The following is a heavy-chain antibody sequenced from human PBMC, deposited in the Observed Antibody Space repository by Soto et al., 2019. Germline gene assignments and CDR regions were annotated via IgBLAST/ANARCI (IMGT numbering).Heavy chain of an antibody. CDR2: IWYDGSNK. Sequence: PGGSLRLSCAASGFTFSSYGMHWVRQAPGKGLEWVAVIWYDGSNKYYADSVKGRFTISRDNSKNTLYLQMNSLRAEDTAVYYCARDQGSNYVYYYYYYGMDVWSQGTTVTVSS. J-gene: IGHJ6*02. D-gene: IGHD4-4*01. CDR3: ARDQGSNYVYYYYYYGMDV. V-gene: IGHV3-33*01. CDR1: GFTFSSYG.